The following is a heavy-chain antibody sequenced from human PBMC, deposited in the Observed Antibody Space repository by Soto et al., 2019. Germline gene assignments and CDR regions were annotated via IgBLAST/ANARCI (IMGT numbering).Heavy chain of an antibody. J-gene: IGHJ4*02. Sequence: PSETLSLTCAVYGGSFSGYYWSWIRQPPGKGLEWIGEINHSGSTNYNPSPKSRVTISVDTSKNQFSLKLSSVTAADTAVYYCASNRGGSPTIFDYWGQGTLVTVSS. V-gene: IGHV4-34*01. CDR3: ASNRGGSPTIFDY. CDR1: GGSFSGYY. D-gene: IGHD1-26*01. CDR2: INHSGST.